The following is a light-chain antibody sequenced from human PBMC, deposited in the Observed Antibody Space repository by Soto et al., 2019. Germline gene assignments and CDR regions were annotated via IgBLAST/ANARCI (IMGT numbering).Light chain of an antibody. V-gene: IGLV2-23*01. CDR1: SSDVGTHNL. Sequence: QSALTQPASVSGSPGQSITISCTGTSSDVGTHNLVSWYQQHPGKAPKLMIYEGSKRPSGVSNRFSGSKSGNTASLTISGLQAEDEADYYCCSYAGRSTWVFGGGTKLTVL. CDR3: CSYAGRSTWV. J-gene: IGLJ3*02. CDR2: EGS.